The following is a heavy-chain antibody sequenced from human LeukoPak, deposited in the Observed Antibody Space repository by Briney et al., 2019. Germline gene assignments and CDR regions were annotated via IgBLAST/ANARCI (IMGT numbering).Heavy chain of an antibody. CDR1: GGSISSYY. Sequence: SETLSLTCTVSGGSISSYYWSWIRQPPGKGLEWIGYIYTSGSTNYNPSLKSRVTISVDTPKNQFSLKLSSVTAADTAVYYCARHSDFWSGYDYWGQGTLVTVSS. D-gene: IGHD3-3*01. V-gene: IGHV4-4*09. CDR2: IYTSGST. CDR3: ARHSDFWSGYDY. J-gene: IGHJ4*02.